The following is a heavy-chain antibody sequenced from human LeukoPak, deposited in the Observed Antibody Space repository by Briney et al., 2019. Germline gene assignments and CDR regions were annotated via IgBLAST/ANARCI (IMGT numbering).Heavy chain of an antibody. CDR3: ARGHYYYYGMDV. CDR2: IYTSGST. Sequence: PSETLSLTCTVSGGSISSGSYYWSWIRQPAGKGLEWIGCIYTSGSTNYNPSLKSRVTISVDTSKNQFSLKLSSVTAADTAVYYCARGHYYYYGMDVWGQGTTVTVSS. J-gene: IGHJ6*02. CDR1: GGSISSGSYY. V-gene: IGHV4-61*02.